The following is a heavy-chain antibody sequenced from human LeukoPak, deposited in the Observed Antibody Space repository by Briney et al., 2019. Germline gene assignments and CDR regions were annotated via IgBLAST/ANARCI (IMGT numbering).Heavy chain of an antibody. J-gene: IGHJ4*02. CDR2: IKNKANSYTT. CDR3: ARESLGGHWDLGR. D-gene: IGHD1-26*01. CDR1: GFTFSDHH. V-gene: IGHV3-72*01. Sequence: PGGSLRLSCAASGFTFSDHHMDWVRQGPGKGLEWVGRIKNKANSYTTDYAASVKGRFTISRDDSRNSLYLQMSSLKSEDTAVYYCARESLGGHWDLGRWGQGTLVTVSS.